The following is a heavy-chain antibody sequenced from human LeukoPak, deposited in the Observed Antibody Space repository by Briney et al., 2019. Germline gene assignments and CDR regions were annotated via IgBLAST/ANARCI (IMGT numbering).Heavy chain of an antibody. Sequence: GGSLRLSCAASGFTVSSNYMSWVRQAPGKGLEWVSVIYSGGSTYCADSVKGRFIISRDNPRNMLYLQMNSLRAEDTAVYYCAGASDYYGSGSYDNYWGQGTLVTVSS. CDR2: IYSGGST. V-gene: IGHV3-53*01. J-gene: IGHJ4*02. CDR3: AGASDYYGSGSYDNY. D-gene: IGHD3-10*01. CDR1: GFTVSSNY.